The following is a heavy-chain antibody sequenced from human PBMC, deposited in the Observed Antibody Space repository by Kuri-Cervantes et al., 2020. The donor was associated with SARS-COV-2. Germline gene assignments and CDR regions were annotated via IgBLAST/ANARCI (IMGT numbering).Heavy chain of an antibody. Sequence: GESLKISCIASGFLFSSYEMNWVRQAPGKGLEWVSSISSSSSYIYYADSVKGRFTISRDNAKNSPYLQMNSLRAEDTAVYYCARALLCGSTSRYTDAFDIWGQGTMVTVSS. CDR1: GFLFSSYE. CDR3: ARALLCGSTSRYTDAFDI. J-gene: IGHJ3*02. CDR2: ISSSSSYI. D-gene: IGHD2-2*02. V-gene: IGHV3-21*01.